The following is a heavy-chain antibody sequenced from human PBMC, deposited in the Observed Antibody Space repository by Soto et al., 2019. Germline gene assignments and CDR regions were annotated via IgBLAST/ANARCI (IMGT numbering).Heavy chain of an antibody. V-gene: IGHV3-48*01. Sequence: EVQLVESGGGLVQPGGSLRLSCAASGFTFSSYSMNWVRQAPGKGLEWVSYISSSSSTIYYADSVKGRFTISRDNAKNALYLQMNSLRAEDTAVYYCARSYGVDDYWGRGTLVTVSS. D-gene: IGHD4-17*01. CDR3: ARSYGVDDY. J-gene: IGHJ4*02. CDR2: ISSSSSTI. CDR1: GFTFSSYS.